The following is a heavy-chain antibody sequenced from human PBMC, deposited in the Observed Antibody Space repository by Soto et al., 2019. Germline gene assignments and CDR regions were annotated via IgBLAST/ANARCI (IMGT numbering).Heavy chain of an antibody. J-gene: IGHJ4*02. V-gene: IGHV4-34*01. CDR1: GGSFSGYY. CDR2: INHSGST. CDR3: ARGGERAIGFDY. Sequence: PSETLSLTCAVYGGSFSGYYWSWIRQPPGKGLEWIGEINHSGSTNYNPSLKSRFTISVDTSKNQFSLKLSSVTAADTAVYYCARGGERAIGFDYWGQGTLVTVSS. D-gene: IGHD3-10*01.